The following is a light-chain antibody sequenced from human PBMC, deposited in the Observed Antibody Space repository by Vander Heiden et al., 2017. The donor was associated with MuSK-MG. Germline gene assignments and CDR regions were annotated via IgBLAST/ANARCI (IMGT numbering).Light chain of an antibody. CDR3: SSYTSSSTLV. CDR1: SRDVGGYNY. V-gene: IGLV2-14*04. Sequence: GSPGQSITISCTGTSRDVGGYNYVSWYHQHPGKAPKLMIYDVSNRPAGVSNRFSGSKSGNTASLTISGRQAEDDADYYCSSYTSSSTLVFGGGTKLTVL. CDR2: DVS. J-gene: IGLJ2*01.